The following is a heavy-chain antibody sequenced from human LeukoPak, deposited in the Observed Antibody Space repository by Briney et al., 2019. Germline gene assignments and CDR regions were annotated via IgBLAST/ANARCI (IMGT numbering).Heavy chain of an antibody. D-gene: IGHD3-10*01. Sequence: PSETLSLTCAVYGGSFSGYYWSWIRQPPGKGLEWIGEINHSGSTNYNPSLKSRVTISVDTSKNQFSLKLSSVTAADTAVYYCARCTNYYGSGSYHPDYYGMDVWGQGTTVTVSS. CDR3: ARCTNYYGSGSYHPDYYGMDV. V-gene: IGHV4-34*01. CDR2: INHSGST. CDR1: GGSFSGYY. J-gene: IGHJ6*02.